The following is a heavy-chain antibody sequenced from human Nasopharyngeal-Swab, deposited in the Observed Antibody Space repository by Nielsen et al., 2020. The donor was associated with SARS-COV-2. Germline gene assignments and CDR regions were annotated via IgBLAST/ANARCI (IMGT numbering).Heavy chain of an antibody. D-gene: IGHD6-13*01. J-gene: IGHJ4*02. Sequence: GGSLRLSCAASGFTFRGCGIHWVRQAPGKGLEWVAVISYDGSNKHFADSVKGRFTISRDNSKNTLYLEMNSLRVEDTAVYYCAKVRSWRLDAFDSWGQGTLVTVSS. V-gene: IGHV3-30*18. CDR3: AKVRSWRLDAFDS. CDR2: ISYDGSNK. CDR1: GFTFRGCG.